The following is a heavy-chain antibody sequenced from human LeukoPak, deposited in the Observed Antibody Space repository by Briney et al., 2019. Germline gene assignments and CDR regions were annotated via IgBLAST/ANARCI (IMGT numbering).Heavy chain of an antibody. CDR1: GYTFTSYD. J-gene: IGHJ3*02. CDR3: ARDLRYSGWASRHDAFDI. D-gene: IGHD6-19*01. V-gene: IGHV1-2*02. Sequence: ASVKVSCKASGYTFTSYDIRWVRQAPGQGMEGMGWINPKRGGTNYAQKFQGRVPMPRDTSISTAYMELSRLRSDDTAVYYCARDLRYSGWASRHDAFDIWGQGTMVTVSS. CDR2: INPKRGGT.